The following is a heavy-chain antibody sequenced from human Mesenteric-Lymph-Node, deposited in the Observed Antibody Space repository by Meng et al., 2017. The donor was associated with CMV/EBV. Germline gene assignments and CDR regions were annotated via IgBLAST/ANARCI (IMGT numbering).Heavy chain of an antibody. CDR2: IIPIFGTA. CDR3: ARGGTWCSSTSCYPTHFQH. CDR1: FSSYA. J-gene: IGHJ1*01. Sequence: FSSYAISWVRQAHGQGLEWMGGIIPIFGTANYAQKFQGRVTITTDESTSTAYMELSSLRSEGTAVYYCARGGTWCSSTSCYPTHFQHWGQGTLVTVSS. D-gene: IGHD2-2*01. V-gene: IGHV1-69*05.